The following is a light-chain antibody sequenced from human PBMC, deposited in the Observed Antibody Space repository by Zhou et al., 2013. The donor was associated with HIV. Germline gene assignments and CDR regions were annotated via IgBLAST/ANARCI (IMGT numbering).Light chain of an antibody. J-gene: IGKJ1*01. CDR1: QTVNSN. CDR3: QQYDSSPRT. V-gene: IGKV3-20*01. Sequence: IVMTQSPATLSVSPGERATLSCRASQTVNSNLAWYQHKPGQAPRLLIYGASSRATGIPDRFSGSGSGTDFTLTISRLEPEDFAVYYCQQYDSSPRTFGQGTKVEIK. CDR2: GAS.